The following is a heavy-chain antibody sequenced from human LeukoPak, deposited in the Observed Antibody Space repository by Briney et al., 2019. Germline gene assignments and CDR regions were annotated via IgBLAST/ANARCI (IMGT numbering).Heavy chain of an antibody. J-gene: IGHJ4*02. CDR1: GGSISSRSYY. D-gene: IGHD3-16*01. CDR2: VFYDTSR. CDR3: GGPVDY. V-gene: IGHV4-39*01. Sequence: SETLSLTCSVSGGSISSRSYYWGWIRQAPGKGLEWIASVFYDTSRYRNPSLGSRVTISRDTSKNQFSLILTSVTAADTAVYYLGGPVDYWGQGRLVTVSS.